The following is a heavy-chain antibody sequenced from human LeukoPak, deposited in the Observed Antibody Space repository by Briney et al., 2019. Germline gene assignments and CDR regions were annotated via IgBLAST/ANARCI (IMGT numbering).Heavy chain of an antibody. V-gene: IGHV3-74*01. Sequence: GGSLRLSCAASGFTFSSYWMHWVRQAPGKGLVWVSRINSDGSSTSYADSVKGRFTISRDNAKNSLYLQMNSLRAEDTAVYYCASEIAARRYFDYWGQGTLVTVSS. CDR1: GFTFSSYW. J-gene: IGHJ4*02. CDR2: INSDGSST. D-gene: IGHD6-6*01. CDR3: ASEIAARRYFDY.